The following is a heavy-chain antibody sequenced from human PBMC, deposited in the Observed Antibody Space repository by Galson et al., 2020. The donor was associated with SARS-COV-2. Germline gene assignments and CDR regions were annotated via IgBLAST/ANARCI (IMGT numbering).Heavy chain of an antibody. CDR2: ILYDGSNK. Sequence: GGSLRLSCAASGFTFSSYAMHWVRQAPGKGLEWVAVILYDGSNKYYADSVKGRFTISRDNSKNTLYLQMNSLRAEDTAVYYCARALGGSYYPWAFDYWGQGTLVTVSS. D-gene: IGHD1-26*01. CDR3: ARALGGSYYPWAFDY. CDR1: GFTFSSYA. J-gene: IGHJ4*02. V-gene: IGHV3-30*04.